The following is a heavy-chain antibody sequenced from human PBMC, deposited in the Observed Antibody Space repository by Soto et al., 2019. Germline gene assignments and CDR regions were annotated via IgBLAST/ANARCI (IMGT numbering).Heavy chain of an antibody. D-gene: IGHD3-3*01. Sequence: HPGGSLRLSCAASGFTFSSYAMSWVRQAPGKGLEWVSAISGSGGSTYYADSVKGRFTISRDNSKNTLYLQMDSLRTEDTAVYYCTTAEWLLAAYYYYMDGWGKGTTVTVAS. V-gene: IGHV3-23*01. J-gene: IGHJ6*03. CDR2: ISGSGGST. CDR1: GFTFSSYA. CDR3: TTAEWLLAAYYYYMDG.